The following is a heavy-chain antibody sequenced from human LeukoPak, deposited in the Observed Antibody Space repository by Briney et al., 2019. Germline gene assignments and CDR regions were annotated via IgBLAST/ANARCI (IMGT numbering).Heavy chain of an antibody. V-gene: IGHV3-23*01. J-gene: IGHJ4*02. Sequence: GGSLRLSCAASGFTFSSYAMSWVRQAPGKGLEWVSAISGSGGSTYYADSVKGRFTISRDNSKNTLYLQMNSLRAEDTAVYYCAKDFRIGYCSSTSCYGGYFDYWGQGTLVTVSS. CDR2: ISGSGGST. D-gene: IGHD2-2*01. CDR1: GFTFSSYA. CDR3: AKDFRIGYCSSTSCYGGYFDY.